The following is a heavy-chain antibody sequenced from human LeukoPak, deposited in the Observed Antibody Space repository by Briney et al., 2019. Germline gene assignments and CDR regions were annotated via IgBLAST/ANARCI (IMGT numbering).Heavy chain of an antibody. CDR3: AREGGYSYGDAPLHFDY. CDR2: IYTSGNT. CDR1: GGSIRSGGYY. Sequence: SETLSLTCTVSGGSIRSGGYYWSWIRQPAGKGLEWIGRIYTSGNTNYNPSLKSRVTISVDTSKNQFSLKLSSVTAADTAVYYCAREGGYSYGDAPLHFDYWGQGTLVTVSS. V-gene: IGHV4-61*02. J-gene: IGHJ4*02. D-gene: IGHD5-18*01.